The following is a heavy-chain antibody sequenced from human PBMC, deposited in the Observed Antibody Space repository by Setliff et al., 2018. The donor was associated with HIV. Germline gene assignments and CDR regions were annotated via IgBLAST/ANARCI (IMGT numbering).Heavy chain of an antibody. V-gene: IGHV4-61*09. CDR3: ASRRGGGFLAWPDPYFDY. D-gene: IGHD3-3*01. Sequence: PSENLSLTCTVSGGSISSGSYYWSWIRQPAGKGLEWIGHIYTSGSTNYNPSLKSRVIISIDTSKNQFSLKLFSVTAADTAVYYCASRRGGGFLAWPDPYFDYWGQGTLVTVSS. CDR1: GGSISSGSYY. J-gene: IGHJ4*02. CDR2: IYTSGST.